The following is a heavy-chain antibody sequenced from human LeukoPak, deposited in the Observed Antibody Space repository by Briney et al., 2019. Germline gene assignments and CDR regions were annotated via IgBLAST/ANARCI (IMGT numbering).Heavy chain of an antibody. J-gene: IGHJ4*02. Sequence: SETQSDTRTVSGGSISSYYGSWIRQPPGKALDWIGYISSSGSTNYNPSLKSRVTISVDTSRNQFSLKVSSVTAADTAVYFCARLRLTGMTGYYFDKWGQGTLVTVSS. D-gene: IGHD3-9*01. CDR2: ISSSGST. V-gene: IGHV4-59*08. CDR3: ARLRLTGMTGYYFDK. CDR1: GGSISSYY.